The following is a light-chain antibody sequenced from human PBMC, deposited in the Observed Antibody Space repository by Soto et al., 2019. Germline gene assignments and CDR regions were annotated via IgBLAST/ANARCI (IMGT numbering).Light chain of an antibody. J-gene: IGKJ1*01. CDR2: GAS. CDR1: QSVSSSY. CDR3: QQYGRSWWT. Sequence: EIVLTQSPGTLSLSPGERATLSCRTSQSVSSSYLAWYQQKPCQAPRLLIYGASSRATGIPDRFSGSGSGTDFTLTISRLEPEDFAVYYCQQYGRSWWTFGQGTKVEIK. V-gene: IGKV3-20*01.